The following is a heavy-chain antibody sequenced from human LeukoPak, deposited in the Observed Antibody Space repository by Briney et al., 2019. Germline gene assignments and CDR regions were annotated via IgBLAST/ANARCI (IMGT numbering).Heavy chain of an antibody. CDR2: IYYSGST. CDR1: GGSISSGGYY. Sequence: PSQTLSLTRTVSGGSISSGGYYWSWIRQHPGKGLEWIGYIYYSGSTYYNPSLKSRVTISVDTSKNQFSLKLSSVTAADTAVYYCARVGIWYYFDYWGQGTLVTVSS. CDR3: ARVGIWYYFDY. J-gene: IGHJ4*02. D-gene: IGHD2-8*02. V-gene: IGHV4-31*03.